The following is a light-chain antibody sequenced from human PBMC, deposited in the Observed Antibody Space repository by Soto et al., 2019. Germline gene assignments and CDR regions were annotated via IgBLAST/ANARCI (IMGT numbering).Light chain of an antibody. CDR1: QSVSSSY. CDR3: HQYDSSPLT. J-gene: IGKJ4*01. Sequence: EIVLTQSPGTLSLSPGERATLSCRASQSVSSSYLAWYQQKPGQAPRLLIYGASSRATGIPDRFSVSGSGTDFTLTISILEPEDFAVYYCHQYDSSPLTFGGGTKVEIK. CDR2: GAS. V-gene: IGKV3-20*01.